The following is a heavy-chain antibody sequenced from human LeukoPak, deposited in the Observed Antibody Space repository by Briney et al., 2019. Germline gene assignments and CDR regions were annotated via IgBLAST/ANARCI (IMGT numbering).Heavy chain of an antibody. J-gene: IGHJ4*02. CDR3: GRGFSNWSLDY. CDR1: GFTFSSYA. CDR2: IAIDGINK. Sequence: GGSLRLSCAPSGFTFSSYAIHWVRQAPGKGLEWVAVIAIDGINKYYADSVKGRVTLSRDNSKNTVYLQMSSLRVADTGVYYCGRGFSNWSLDYWGQGTLITVSS. V-gene: IGHV3-30-3*01. D-gene: IGHD6-13*01.